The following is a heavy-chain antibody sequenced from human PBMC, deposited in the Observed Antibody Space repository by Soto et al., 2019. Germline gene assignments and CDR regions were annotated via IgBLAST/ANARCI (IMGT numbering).Heavy chain of an antibody. Sequence: QVQLQESGPGLVKPSETLSLICSVSGGSISGYYWSWIRQSPGKGLEWLGEIYDSGRTNYNPSLKSRGTISIDTSKNHLSIKLTTVTAADTAVYYCAIDGGYFDDVWGSYRRKGYFDYWGQGTLLNVSS. CDR3: AIDGGYFDDVWGSYRRKGYFDY. J-gene: IGHJ4*02. V-gene: IGHV4-59*01. CDR2: IYDSGRT. D-gene: IGHD3-16*02. CDR1: GGSISGYY.